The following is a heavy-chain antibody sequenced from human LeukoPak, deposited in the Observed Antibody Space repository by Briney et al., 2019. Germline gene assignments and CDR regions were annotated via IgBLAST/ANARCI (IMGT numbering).Heavy chain of an antibody. CDR3: ARDGDPQDYYYYYGMDV. J-gene: IGHJ6*02. D-gene: IGHD7-27*01. V-gene: IGHV1-18*01. Sequence: ASVKVSCKASGYTFTSYGISWVRQAPGQGLEWMGWISAYNGNTNYAQKLQGRVTMTTDTSTSTAYMELRSLRSDDTAVCYCARDGDPQDYYYYYGMDVWGQGTTVTVSS. CDR2: ISAYNGNT. CDR1: GYTFTSYG.